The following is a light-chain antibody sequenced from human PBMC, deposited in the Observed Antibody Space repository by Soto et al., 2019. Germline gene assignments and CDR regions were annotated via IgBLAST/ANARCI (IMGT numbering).Light chain of an antibody. CDR1: SSNIGNNY. V-gene: IGLV1-51*02. J-gene: IGLJ3*02. CDR2: ENN. Sequence: QSELTQPPSVSAAPGQKVTISCSGSSSNIGNNYVSWYQHLPGTAPKLLIYENNKRPSGIPDRFSGSKSGTSATLGITGLQTGDGATYYCGTWDNSLTVWVFGGGTKLTVL. CDR3: GTWDNSLTVWV.